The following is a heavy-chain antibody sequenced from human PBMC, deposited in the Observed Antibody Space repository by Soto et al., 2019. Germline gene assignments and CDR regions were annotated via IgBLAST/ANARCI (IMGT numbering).Heavy chain of an antibody. D-gene: IGHD1-20*01. J-gene: IGHJ6*02. CDR1: GGSFSGYY. CDR3: ARSRYWRLADRITGTYYYGMDV. V-gene: IGHV4-34*01. CDR2: INHSGST. Sequence: QVQLQQWGAGLLKPSETLSLTCAVYGGSFSGYYWSWIRQPPGKGLEWIGEINHSGSTNYNPSLKSRVTISVDTSKNQFSLKLSSVTAADTAVYYCARSRYWRLADRITGTYYYGMDVWGQGTTVTVSS.